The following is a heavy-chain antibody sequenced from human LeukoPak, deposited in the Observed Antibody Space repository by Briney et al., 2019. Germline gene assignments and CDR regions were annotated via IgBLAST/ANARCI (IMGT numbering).Heavy chain of an antibody. CDR3: AKDSTRGGSGSYYMGYFQH. J-gene: IGHJ1*01. V-gene: IGHV3-30*02. Sequence: PGGSLRLSCAASGFTFSSHGMHWVRQAPGKGLEWVAFIRYDGSNKYYADSVKGRFTISRDNSKNTLYLQMNSLRAEDTAVYYCAKDSTRGGSGSYYMGYFQHWGQGTLVTVSS. CDR2: IRYDGSNK. D-gene: IGHD3-10*01. CDR1: GFTFSSHG.